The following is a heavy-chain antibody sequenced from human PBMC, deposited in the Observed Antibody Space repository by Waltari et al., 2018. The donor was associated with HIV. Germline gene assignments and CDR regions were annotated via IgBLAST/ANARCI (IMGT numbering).Heavy chain of an antibody. CDR2: IGSKANSYAT. D-gene: IGHD3-16*01. CDR3: GGIPGGY. CDR1: GFTFSGSA. J-gene: IGHJ4*02. Sequence: EVQLVDSGGGLVQPGGSLKLSCAASGFTFSGSAMHWVRQASGKGLEWVGRIGSKANSYATAYAASVKGKFTISRDDSKNTAYLQMNSLKTEETAVDYCGGIPGGYWGQGTLVTISS. V-gene: IGHV3-73*01.